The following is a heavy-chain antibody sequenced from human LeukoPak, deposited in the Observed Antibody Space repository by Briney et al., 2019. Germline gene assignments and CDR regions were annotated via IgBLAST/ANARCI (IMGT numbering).Heavy chain of an antibody. V-gene: IGHV4-4*07. CDR2: VYPGESS. D-gene: IGHD3-10*01. CDR1: GGSISSYY. J-gene: IGHJ4*02. CDR3: ARVERGGLDY. Sequence: SETLSLTCTVSGGSISSYYWSWIRQPAGKGLEWIGRVYPGESSEYNPSLMSRVTMSVDTSKNQFSLKVNSVSAADTAVYYCARVERGGLDYWGQGTLVTVSS.